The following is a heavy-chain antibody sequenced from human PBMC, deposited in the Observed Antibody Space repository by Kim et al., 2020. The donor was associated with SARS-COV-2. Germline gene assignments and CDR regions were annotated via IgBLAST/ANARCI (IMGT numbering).Heavy chain of an antibody. V-gene: IGHV3-30*03. Sequence: GGSLRLSCAASGFTFSSYGMHWVRQAPGKGLEWVAVILYDGSNKYYADSVKGRFTISRDNSKNTLYLQMNSLRAEDTAVYYCARTPGPTVTTLLDYWGQGTLVTVSS. CDR1: GFTFSSYG. CDR2: ILYDGSNK. J-gene: IGHJ4*02. CDR3: ARTPGPTVTTLLDY. D-gene: IGHD4-17*01.